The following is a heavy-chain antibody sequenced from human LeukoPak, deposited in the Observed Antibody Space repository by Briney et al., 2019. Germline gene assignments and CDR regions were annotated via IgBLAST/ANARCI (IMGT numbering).Heavy chain of an antibody. CDR3: ATLDRTTDAFDI. J-gene: IGHJ3*02. Sequence: SETLSLTCTVSGGSISSSSYYWGWVRQPPGKGLEWIGSIYYSGSTYYNPSLKSRVPISVDTSKNQFSLKLSSVTAADTAVYYCATLDRTTDAFDIWGQGTMVTVSS. CDR1: GGSISSSSYY. D-gene: IGHD1-1*01. CDR2: IYYSGST. V-gene: IGHV4-39*01.